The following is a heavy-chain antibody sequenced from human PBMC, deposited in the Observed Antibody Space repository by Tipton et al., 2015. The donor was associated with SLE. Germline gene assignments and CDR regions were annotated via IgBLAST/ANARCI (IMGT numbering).Heavy chain of an antibody. CDR1: GGSMTSFY. V-gene: IGHV4-59*12. Sequence: TLSLTCTVSGGSMTSFYWTWIRQTPGKGMEWIGYIYYSGFTNYNPSLKSRVTMSVDTSKNQFSLKLNSLTAADTAVYYCGRGGDPDYFDFWGQGTQVTVSS. J-gene: IGHJ4*02. D-gene: IGHD2-21*01. CDR2: IYYSGFT. CDR3: GRGGDPDYFDF.